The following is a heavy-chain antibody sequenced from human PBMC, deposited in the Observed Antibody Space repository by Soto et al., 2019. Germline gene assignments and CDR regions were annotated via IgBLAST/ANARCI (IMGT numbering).Heavy chain of an antibody. V-gene: IGHV3-23*01. Sequence: EVQLLESGGGLVQPGGSLRLSCAASGFTFSSYAMSWVRQAPGKGLEWVAAISGSGGSTYYADSVKGRFTFSRDNSKNTLYLQMNSLRAEDTAVYYCAKDWKQLVPTNDAFDIWGQGTMVTVSS. CDR3: AKDWKQLVPTNDAFDI. CDR2: ISGSGGST. CDR1: GFTFSSYA. D-gene: IGHD6-6*01. J-gene: IGHJ3*02.